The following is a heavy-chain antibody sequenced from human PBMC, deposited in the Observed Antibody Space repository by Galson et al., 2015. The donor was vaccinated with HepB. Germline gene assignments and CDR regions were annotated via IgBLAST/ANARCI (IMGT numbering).Heavy chain of an antibody. CDR3: ARGTRIWTRYGYSSYYGMDV. J-gene: IGHJ6*02. CDR2: SSTI. D-gene: IGHD5-18*01. V-gene: IGHV3-48*02. Sequence: SSTIYYADSVKGRFTISRDNAKNSLYLQMNSLRDEDTAVYYCARGTRIWTRYGYSSYYGMDVWGQGTTVTVSS.